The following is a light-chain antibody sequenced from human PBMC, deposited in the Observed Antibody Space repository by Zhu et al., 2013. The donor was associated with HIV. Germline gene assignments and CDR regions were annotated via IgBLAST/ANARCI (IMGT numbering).Light chain of an antibody. CDR3: SSYTTSNTPHVA. CDR1: SSDVGSYNL. Sequence: QSALTQPASVSGSPGQSITISCTGTSSDVGSYNLVSWYQQHPGKAPKLMIYEVSKRPSGVSNRFSGSKSGNTASLTISGLQPEDEADYFCSSYTTSNTPHVAFGPGTKLTVL. V-gene: IGLV2-14*02. J-gene: IGLJ2*01. CDR2: EVS.